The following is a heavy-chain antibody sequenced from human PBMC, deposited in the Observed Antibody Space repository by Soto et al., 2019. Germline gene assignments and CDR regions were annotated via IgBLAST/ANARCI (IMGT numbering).Heavy chain of an antibody. D-gene: IGHD3-10*01. CDR1: GFTVSSNY. V-gene: IGHV3-53*01. J-gene: IGHJ1*01. CDR2: IYGGGST. CDR3: ARTPYDYGSGTLQYFQH. Sequence: EVQLVESGGGLIQPGGSLRLSCAASGFTVSSNYMSWVRQAPGKGLEWVSVIYGGGSTYYADSVKGRFTISRDNSKNTLYLQMNSLRAEDTAVYHCARTPYDYGSGTLQYFQHWGQGTLVTVSS.